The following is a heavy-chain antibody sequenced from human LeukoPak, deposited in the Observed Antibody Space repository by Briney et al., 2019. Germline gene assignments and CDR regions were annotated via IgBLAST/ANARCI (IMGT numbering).Heavy chain of an antibody. Sequence: SETLSLTCTVSGGSISSYYWSWIRQPAGKGLEWIGRIYSSGSTNYNPSLKSRVTMSVDTSKNQFSLKLTSLTAADTAVYYCARAAYCGGDCYSIDYWSQGTLVTVSS. CDR1: GGSISSYY. V-gene: IGHV4-4*07. D-gene: IGHD2-21*02. CDR2: IYSSGST. J-gene: IGHJ4*02. CDR3: ARAAYCGGDCYSIDY.